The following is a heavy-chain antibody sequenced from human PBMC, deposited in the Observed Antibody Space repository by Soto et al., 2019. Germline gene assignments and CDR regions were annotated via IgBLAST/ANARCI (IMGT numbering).Heavy chain of an antibody. CDR3: ARDPLRRYDF. V-gene: IGHV3-9*01. D-gene: IGHD4-17*01. CDR1: GFTFDDYA. J-gene: IGHJ4*02. Sequence: GGSLRLSCAASGFTFDDYAMHWVRQAPGKGLEWVSGISWNSGSIGYADSVKGRFTISRDNAKNSLYLQMSSLRAEDTAIYFCARDPLRRYDFWGQGTLVTVSS. CDR2: ISWNSGSI.